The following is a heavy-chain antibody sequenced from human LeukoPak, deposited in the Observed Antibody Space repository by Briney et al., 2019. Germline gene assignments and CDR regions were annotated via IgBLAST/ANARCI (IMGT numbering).Heavy chain of an antibody. CDR2: INSDGSST. CDR3: ASPTAYSSSRLDYFDY. CDR1: GFTFSSYW. Sequence: GGSLRLSCAASGFTFSSYWMHWVRQAPGKGLVWVSRINSDGSSTSYADSVKGRFTISRDNAKNTLYLQMNSLRAEDTAVYYRASPTAYSSSRLDYFDYWGQGTLVTVSS. J-gene: IGHJ4*02. V-gene: IGHV3-74*01. D-gene: IGHD6-13*01.